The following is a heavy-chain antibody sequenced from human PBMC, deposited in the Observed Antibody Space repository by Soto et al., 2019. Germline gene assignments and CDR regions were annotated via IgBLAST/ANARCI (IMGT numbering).Heavy chain of an antibody. Sequence: GASVKGSCKISGYTLTELSMHCVRHAPVKGLEWMGGFDPEDGETIYAQKFQGRVTMTEDTSTDTAYMELSSLRSEDTAVYYCANRGIAVAGPPFDYWGQGTLVTVSS. CDR3: ANRGIAVAGPPFDY. CDR2: FDPEDGET. V-gene: IGHV1-24*01. J-gene: IGHJ4*02. D-gene: IGHD6-19*01. CDR1: GYTLTELS.